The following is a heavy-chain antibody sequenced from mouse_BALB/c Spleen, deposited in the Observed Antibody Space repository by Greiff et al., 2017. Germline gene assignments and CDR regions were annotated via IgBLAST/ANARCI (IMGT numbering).Heavy chain of an antibody. J-gene: IGHJ3*01. D-gene: IGHD2-4*01. CDR3: ARNRPYDYDGGFAY. Sequence: VQRVESGPGLVQPSQSLSITCTVSGFSLTSYGVHWVRQSPGKGLEWLGVIWSGGSTDYNAAFISRLSISKDNSKSQVFFKMNSLQANDTAIYYCARNRPYDYDGGFAYWGQGTLVTVSA. CDR1: GFSLTSYG. CDR2: IWSGGST. V-gene: IGHV2-2*02.